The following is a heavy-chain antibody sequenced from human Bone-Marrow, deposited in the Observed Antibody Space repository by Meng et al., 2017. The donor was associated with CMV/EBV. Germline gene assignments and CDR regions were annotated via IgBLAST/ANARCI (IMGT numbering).Heavy chain of an antibody. Sequence: GGTLRLSCAASGFTFSSYSMNWVRPAPGKGLEWVSYISSSSSTIYHADSVKGRFTISRDNAKHSLYLQMNSLSAEDTAVYYGARDSLDCSSTSCYPIHNYYYGMDVWGQGTTVTVSS. J-gene: IGHJ6*02. CDR2: ISSSSSTI. CDR1: GFTFSSYS. CDR3: ARDSLDCSSTSCYPIHNYYYGMDV. V-gene: IGHV3-48*04. D-gene: IGHD2-2*01.